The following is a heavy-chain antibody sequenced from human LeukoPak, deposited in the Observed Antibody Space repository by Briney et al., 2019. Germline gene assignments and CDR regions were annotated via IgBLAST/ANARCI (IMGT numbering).Heavy chain of an antibody. Sequence: SETLSLACAVYGGSFSGYYWSWIRQPPGKGLEWIGEINPSVSSNYNPSLKSRGTISVDTSKKQFSLKLSSVTAADTAMYYCARISGITGTPIFDDWGQGTLVTVSS. CDR1: GGSFSGYY. CDR3: ARISGITGTPIFDD. CDR2: INPSVSS. J-gene: IGHJ4*02. V-gene: IGHV4-34*01. D-gene: IGHD1-20*01.